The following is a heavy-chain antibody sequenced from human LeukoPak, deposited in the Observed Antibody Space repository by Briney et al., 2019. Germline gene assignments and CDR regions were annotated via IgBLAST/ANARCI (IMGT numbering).Heavy chain of an antibody. D-gene: IGHD5-12*01. J-gene: IGHJ4*02. CDR3: ARVSGYHWESFYDY. CDR2: IYSSGST. V-gene: IGHV4-4*07. Sequence: PSQTLSLTCTVSGGSISSYYWSWIRQPAGKGLEWIGRIYSSGSTNYNSSLKSRVIMSVDTSKNQFSLKLRSVTAADTAVYYCARVSGYHWESFYDYWGQGTLVTVSS. CDR1: GGSISSYY.